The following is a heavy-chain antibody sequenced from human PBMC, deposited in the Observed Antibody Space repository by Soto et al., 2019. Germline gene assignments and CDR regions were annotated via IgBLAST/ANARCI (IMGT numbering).Heavy chain of an antibody. D-gene: IGHD6-19*01. CDR1: GFSLNTNAVG. V-gene: IGHV2-5*02. CDR2: IYWDDDK. Sequence: QITLKESGPTLVKPTEPLTLTCSFSGFSLNTNAVGVGWIRQPPGKALEWLALIYWDDDKQYSPSLKSRLTITKDTSRNQVVLTMTNMDPVDTATYHCAHGSGWLHDYWGQGILVTVSS. J-gene: IGHJ4*02. CDR3: AHGSGWLHDY.